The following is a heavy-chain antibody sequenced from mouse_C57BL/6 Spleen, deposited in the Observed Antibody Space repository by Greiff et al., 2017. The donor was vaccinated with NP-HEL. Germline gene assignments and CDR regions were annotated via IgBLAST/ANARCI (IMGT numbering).Heavy chain of an antibody. V-gene: IGHV1-50*01. Sequence: VQLQQSGAELVKPGASVKLSCKASGYTFTSYWMQWVKQRPGQGLEWIGEIDPSDSYTNYNQKFKGKATLTVDTSSSTAYMQLSSLTSEDSAVYYCARRGNYYGSSYDWYFDVWGTGTTVTVSS. D-gene: IGHD1-1*01. J-gene: IGHJ1*03. CDR2: IDPSDSYT. CDR3: ARRGNYYGSSYDWYFDV. CDR1: GYTFTSYW.